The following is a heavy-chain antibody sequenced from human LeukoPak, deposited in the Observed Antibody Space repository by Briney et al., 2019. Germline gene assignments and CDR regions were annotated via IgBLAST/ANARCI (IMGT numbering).Heavy chain of an antibody. CDR3: ARGTAVYYFDY. V-gene: IGHV4-34*01. D-gene: IGHD2-2*01. CDR1: GGSFSGYY. CDR2: INHSGST. J-gene: IGHJ4*02. Sequence: SETLSLTCAVYGGSFSGYYWSWIRQPPGKGLEWIGEINHSGSTNYNPSLKSRVTISVDTSKNQFSLKLSSVTAADTAVYYCARGTAVYYFDYRGQGTLVTVSS.